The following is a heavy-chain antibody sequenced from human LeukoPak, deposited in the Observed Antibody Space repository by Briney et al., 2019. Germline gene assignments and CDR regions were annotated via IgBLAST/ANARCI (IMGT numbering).Heavy chain of an antibody. V-gene: IGHV4-59*08. CDR2: IYSSGSI. J-gene: IGHJ4*02. CDR3: ARQFEF. Sequence: SETLSLSCTVFGDSLSSYYWVWVRQPPGKGLEWIGLIYSSGSIKYNPSLKSRLTISLDTSNNQISLKLTSVTAADTAIYYCARQFEFWGQGTLVTVSS. CDR1: GDSLSSYY.